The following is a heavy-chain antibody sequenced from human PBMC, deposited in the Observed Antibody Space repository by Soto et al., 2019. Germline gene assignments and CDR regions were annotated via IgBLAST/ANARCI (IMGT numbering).Heavy chain of an antibody. CDR1: GDSVSSNSVA. Sequence: SQTLSLTCAISGDSVSSNSVAWNWIRQSPSRGLEWLGRTYYRSKWYNDYGVTVKGRITINPDTSKNQFSLQLNSVIPEDTAVYYCARGRFNAFGIWGQGTMVTVSS. CDR3: ARGRFNAFGI. CDR2: TYYRSKWYN. J-gene: IGHJ3*02. D-gene: IGHD3-3*01. V-gene: IGHV6-1*01.